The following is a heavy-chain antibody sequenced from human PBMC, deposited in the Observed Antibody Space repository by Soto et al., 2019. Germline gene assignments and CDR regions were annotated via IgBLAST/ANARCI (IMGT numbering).Heavy chain of an antibody. D-gene: IGHD6-6*01. CDR1: GGTFSSYA. CDR3: ASPSRKLIAAPIDLVY. V-gene: IGHV1-69*13. Sequence: ASVKVSCKASGGTFSSYAISWVRQAPGQGLEWMGGIIPIFGTANYAQKFQGRVTITADESTSTAYMELSSLRSEDTAVYYCASPSRKLIAAPIDLVYWGQGTLVTVSS. J-gene: IGHJ4*02. CDR2: IIPIFGTA.